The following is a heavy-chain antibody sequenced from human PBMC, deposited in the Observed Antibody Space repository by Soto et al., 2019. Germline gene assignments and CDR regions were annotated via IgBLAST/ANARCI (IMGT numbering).Heavy chain of an antibody. D-gene: IGHD3-10*01. CDR3: ATRGVDTFGLSY. CDR2: INTDGSST. Sequence: EVQLVESGGGLVQPGGSLRLSCAVSGFTFSSFWMHWVRQAPGEGLVWVSRINTDGSSTSYADSVKGRFTISRDNAKNTLYLQMNSLRVEDTAMDYCATRGVDTFGLSYWGQGTLVTVSS. CDR1: GFTFSSFW. V-gene: IGHV3-74*01. J-gene: IGHJ4*02.